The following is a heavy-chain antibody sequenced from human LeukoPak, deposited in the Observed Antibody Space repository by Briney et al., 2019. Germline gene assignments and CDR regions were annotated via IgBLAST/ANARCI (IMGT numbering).Heavy chain of an antibody. J-gene: IGHJ3*02. V-gene: IGHV3-23*01. CDR3: AKDQGRYSSGWYRYDAFDI. CDR1: RFTFSSYA. Sequence: GGSLSLSCAASRFTFSSYAMSWLCQAPGKGLEWVSAISDSGTSTSYADSVKGRFTISRDNSKNTLYLQMNSLRAEDAAVYYCAKDQGRYSSGWYRYDAFDIWGQGTMVTVSS. D-gene: IGHD6-19*01. CDR2: ISDSGTST.